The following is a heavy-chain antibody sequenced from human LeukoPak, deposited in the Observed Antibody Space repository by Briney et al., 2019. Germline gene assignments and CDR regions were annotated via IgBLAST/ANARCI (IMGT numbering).Heavy chain of an antibody. CDR2: ISSNGGST. D-gene: IGHD3-9*01. V-gene: IGHV3-64*01. CDR1: GFTFSSYA. CDR3: ARGPLEPYDILTGSLDI. J-gene: IGHJ3*02. Sequence: GGSLSLSCAASGFTFSSYAMHWVRQAPGKGLEYVSAISSNGGSTYYANSVKGRFTISRDNSKNTLYLQMGSLRAEDMAVYYCARGPLEPYDILTGSLDIWGQGTMVTVSS.